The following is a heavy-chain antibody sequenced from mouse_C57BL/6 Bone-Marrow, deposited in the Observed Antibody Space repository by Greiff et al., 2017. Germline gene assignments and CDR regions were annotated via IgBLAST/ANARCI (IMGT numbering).Heavy chain of an antibody. V-gene: IGHV5-6*01. Sequence: EVQGVESGGDLVKPGGSLKLSCAASGFTFTSYGMSWVRQTPDKRLEWVATISSGGSYPYYPDSVKGRFTISRDNAKNTLYLQMSSLKSEDTAMYYCARQITTVVAEDMDYWGKGTSVTVSS. CDR1: GFTFTSYG. D-gene: IGHD1-1*01. J-gene: IGHJ4*01. CDR3: ARQITTVVAEDMDY. CDR2: ISSGGSYP.